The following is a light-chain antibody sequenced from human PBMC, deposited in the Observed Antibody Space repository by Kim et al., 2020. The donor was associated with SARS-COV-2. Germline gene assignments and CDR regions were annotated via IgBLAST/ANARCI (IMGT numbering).Light chain of an antibody. J-gene: IGKJ2*01. V-gene: IGKV3-20*01. CDR3: QYYGRSLYT. CDR1: QSLSNNY. CDR2: GVS. Sequence: EIVLTQSPGTLSLSPGERATLSCRASQSLSNNYLAWYQQKPGQAPRLLIYGVSSRATGIPDRFSGSGSGTDFTLTISRLEPEDFVVYYCQYYGRSLYTFGQGTKLDI.